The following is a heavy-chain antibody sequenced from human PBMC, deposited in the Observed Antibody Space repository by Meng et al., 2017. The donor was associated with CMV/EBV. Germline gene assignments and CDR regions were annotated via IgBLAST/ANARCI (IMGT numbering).Heavy chain of an antibody. CDR3: ARERGRMIVVARGFDAFDI. CDR2: IKQDGSEK. V-gene: IGHV3-7*01. Sequence: GGSLRLSCAASGFTFSSYWMSWVRQDPGKGLEWVANIKQDGSEKYYVDSVKGRFTISRDNAKNSLYLQMNSLRAEDTAVYYCARERGRMIVVARGFDAFDIWGQGTMVTVSS. J-gene: IGHJ3*02. D-gene: IGHD3-22*01. CDR1: GFTFSSYW.